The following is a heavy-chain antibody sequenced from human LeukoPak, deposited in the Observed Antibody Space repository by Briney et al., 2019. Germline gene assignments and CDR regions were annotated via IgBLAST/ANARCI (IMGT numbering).Heavy chain of an antibody. CDR3: ARKLSTTYYYYGMDV. D-gene: IGHD1-1*01. Sequence: GASVKVSCKASGYTFTSYAMHWVRQAPGQRLEWMGWINAGNGNTKYSQKFQGRVTITRDTSASTAYMELGSLRSEDTAVYYCARKLSTTYYYYGMDVWGQGTTVTVSS. J-gene: IGHJ6*02. CDR2: INAGNGNT. CDR1: GYTFTSYA. V-gene: IGHV1-3*01.